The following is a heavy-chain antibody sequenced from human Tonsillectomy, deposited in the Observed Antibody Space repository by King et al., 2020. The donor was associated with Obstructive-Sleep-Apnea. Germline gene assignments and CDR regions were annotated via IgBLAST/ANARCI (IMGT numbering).Heavy chain of an antibody. Sequence: QLVQSGGGLVQPGGSLRLYCAASGFTFSSYAMSWVRQPPGKGLEWVSAISGSGGSTYYADSVKDRFTISRVKSKNTLHLQINSLRAEDTAVYYCAKFEQWDYYYYGMDVWGQGTTVTVSS. J-gene: IGHJ6*02. D-gene: IGHD6-19*01. CDR2: ISGSGGST. V-gene: IGHV3-23*04. CDR1: GFTFSSYA. CDR3: AKFEQWDYYYYGMDV.